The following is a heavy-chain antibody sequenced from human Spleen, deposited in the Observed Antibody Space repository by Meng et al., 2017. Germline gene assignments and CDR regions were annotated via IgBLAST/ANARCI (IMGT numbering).Heavy chain of an antibody. V-gene: IGHV3-23*04. J-gene: IGHJ4*02. Sequence: EVQLVESGGGLVQPGGSLRRSCAASGFTFSSYAMSWVRQAPGKGLEWVPAISGSGGSTYYADSVKGRFTISRDNAKSTVFLQMNSLRAEDTAVYYCARVAIGSYPDYWGQGTLVTVSS. CDR1: GFTFSSYA. CDR3: ARVAIGSYPDY. D-gene: IGHD1-26*01. CDR2: ISGSGGST.